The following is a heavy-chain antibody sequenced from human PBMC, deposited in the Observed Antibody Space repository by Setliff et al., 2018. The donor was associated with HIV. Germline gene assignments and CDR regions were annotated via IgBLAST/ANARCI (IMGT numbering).Heavy chain of an antibody. CDR1: GGSISSGGYY. CDR2: IYYSGST. V-gene: IGHV4-31*01. J-gene: IGHJ6*03. CDR3: ARARGGCSGGSCPAHHYYYYMDV. Sequence: SETLSLTCNVSGGSISSGGYYWSWIRQHPGKGLEWIGYIYYSGSTYYNPSLKSLVTISVDTSKNQFSLKLSSVTAADTAVYYCARARGGCSGGSCPAHHYYYYMDVWGKGTTVTVS. D-gene: IGHD2-15*01.